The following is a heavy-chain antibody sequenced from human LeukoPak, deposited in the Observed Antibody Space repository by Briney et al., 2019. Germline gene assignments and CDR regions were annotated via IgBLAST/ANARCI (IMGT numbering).Heavy chain of an antibody. Sequence: GGSLRLSCAASGFTFSVYGMHWVRQGPGKGLEWVALISHDGGNKNYTDSVKGRFTISRDNSKNTVYLQMNSLRPEDTAVYYCAKPRGGYYFDYWGQGTLVTVSS. J-gene: IGHJ4*02. CDR3: AKPRGGYYFDY. D-gene: IGHD3-3*01. CDR1: GFTFSVYG. CDR2: ISHDGGNK. V-gene: IGHV3-30*18.